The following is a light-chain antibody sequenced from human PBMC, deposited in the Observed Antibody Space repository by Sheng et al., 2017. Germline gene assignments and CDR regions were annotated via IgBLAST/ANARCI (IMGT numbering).Light chain of an antibody. J-gene: IGKJ5*01. CDR2: AAS. CDR3: QQLRNYPIA. CDR1: QDISTY. V-gene: IGKV1-9*01. Sequence: DIQVTQSPSFLSASVGDRVTITCRASQDISTYLAWYQKKTGKAPKLLIFAASTLQGGVPSRFSGSGSGRDFTLTISSLQPEDFATYYCQQLRNYPIAFGQGTRLEMK.